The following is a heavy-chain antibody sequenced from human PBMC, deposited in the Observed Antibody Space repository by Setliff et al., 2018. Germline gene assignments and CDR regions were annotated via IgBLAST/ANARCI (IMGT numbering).Heavy chain of an antibody. Sequence: LSLTCTVSGGSISSGSYYWSWIRQPAGKGLEWIGRIYTSGSTNYNPSLKSRVTISVDTPKNQFSLKLSSVTAADTAVYYCARDGDNYYDSSGYYLNHAFDIWGQGTMVTVSS. V-gene: IGHV4-61*02. D-gene: IGHD3-22*01. CDR2: IYTSGST. J-gene: IGHJ3*02. CDR1: GGSISSGSYY. CDR3: ARDGDNYYDSSGYYLNHAFDI.